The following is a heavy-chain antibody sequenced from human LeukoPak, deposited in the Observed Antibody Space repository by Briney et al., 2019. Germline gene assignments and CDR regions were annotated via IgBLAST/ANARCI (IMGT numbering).Heavy chain of an antibody. D-gene: IGHD2-2*01. CDR1: GGSISSGGYY. CDR2: IYHSGST. J-gene: IGHJ4*02. Sequence: PSQTLSPTCTVSGGSISSGGYYWSWIRQPPGKGLEWIGYIYHSGSTYYNPSLKSRVTISVDRSKNQFSLKLSSVTAADTAVYYCARIVVVPAAIDYWGQGTLVTVSS. V-gene: IGHV4-30-2*01. CDR3: ARIVVVPAAIDY.